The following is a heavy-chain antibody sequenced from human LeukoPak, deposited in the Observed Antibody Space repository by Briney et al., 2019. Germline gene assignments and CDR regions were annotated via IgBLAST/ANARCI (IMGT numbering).Heavy chain of an antibody. V-gene: IGHV4-59*01. CDR2: IYYSGST. J-gene: IGHJ3*02. D-gene: IGHD3-10*01. CDR1: GGSISSYY. CDR3: ARRRQYGSGRITAFDI. Sequence: SETLSLTCTVSGGSISSYYWSWIRQPPGKGLEWIGYIYYSGSTNYNPSLKSRVTISVDTSKNQFSLKLSSVTAADTAVYYCARRRQYGSGRITAFDIWGQGTMVTVSS.